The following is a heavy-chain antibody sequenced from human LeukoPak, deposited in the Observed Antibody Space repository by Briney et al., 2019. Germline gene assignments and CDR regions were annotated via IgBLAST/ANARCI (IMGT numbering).Heavy chain of an antibody. Sequence: GGSLRLSCAASGFAFSDYYMSWIRQAPGKGLEWVSYISGGSTTIYYADSVKGRFTISRDNTKNSLYLQVNSLRAEDTAVYYCARDLTTASDHWGQGTLVTVSS. V-gene: IGHV3-11*04. CDR3: ARDLTTASDH. CDR1: GFAFSDYY. D-gene: IGHD4-17*01. CDR2: ISGGSTTI. J-gene: IGHJ4*02.